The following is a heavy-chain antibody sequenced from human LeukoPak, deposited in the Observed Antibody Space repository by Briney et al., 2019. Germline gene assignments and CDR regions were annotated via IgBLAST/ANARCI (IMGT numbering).Heavy chain of an antibody. V-gene: IGHV4-59*01. Sequence: SETLSLTCTVSGGSISSYYWSWIRQPPGKGLEWIGYIYYSGSTNYNPSLKSRVTISVDTSKNQFSLKLSSVAAADTAVYYCARGLTIFGVVSEAFDIWGQGTMVTVSS. D-gene: IGHD3-3*01. CDR3: ARGLTIFGVVSEAFDI. J-gene: IGHJ3*02. CDR1: GGSISSYY. CDR2: IYYSGST.